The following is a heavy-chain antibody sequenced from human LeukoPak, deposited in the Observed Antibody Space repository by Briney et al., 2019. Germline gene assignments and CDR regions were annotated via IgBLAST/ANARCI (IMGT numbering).Heavy chain of an antibody. CDR3: ARGGGDIVVVPAAVDY. J-gene: IGHJ4*02. V-gene: IGHV3-7*01. D-gene: IGHD2-2*01. CDR1: GFTFSSYW. CDR2: IKQDGSEK. Sequence: GGSLRLSCAASGFTFSSYWMSWVRQAPGKGREWVANIKQDGSEKYYVDSVKGRFTISRDNAKNSLYLQMNSLRAEDTAVYYCARGGGDIVVVPAAVDYWGQGTLVTVSS.